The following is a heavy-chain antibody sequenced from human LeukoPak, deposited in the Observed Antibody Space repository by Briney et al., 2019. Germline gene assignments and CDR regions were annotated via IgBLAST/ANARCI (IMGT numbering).Heavy chain of an antibody. D-gene: IGHD1-26*01. CDR3: ARGGSNFRY. CDR1: GYTFSSYW. V-gene: IGHV3-7*01. Sequence: GGSLRLSCAASGYTFSSYWMSWVRQAPGKGLEWVANIKQDGSEKNYADSVKGRFTISRDNAKNSLYLQMNSLRAEDTAVYYCARGGSNFRYWGQGTLVTVSS. CDR2: IKQDGSEK. J-gene: IGHJ4*02.